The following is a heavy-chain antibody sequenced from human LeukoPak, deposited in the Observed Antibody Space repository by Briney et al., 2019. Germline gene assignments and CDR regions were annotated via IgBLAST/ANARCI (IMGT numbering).Heavy chain of an antibody. CDR1: VYSFSNSW. V-gene: IGHV3-74*01. CDR3: ASDPYLANFWTGYPHY. D-gene: IGHD3/OR15-3a*01. Sequence: PGGSLRLSCAPSVYSFSNSWMHWVRQAPGKGLVWVSRINSDGTTTYYADSVKGRFTISRDNAKNTLFLQMNSLRPEDTALYYCASDPYLANFWTGYPHYWGQGTLVTVSS. J-gene: IGHJ4*02. CDR2: INSDGTTT.